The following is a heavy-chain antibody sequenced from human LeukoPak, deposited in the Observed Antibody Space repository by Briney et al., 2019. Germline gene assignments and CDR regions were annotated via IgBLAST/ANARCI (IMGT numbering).Heavy chain of an antibody. Sequence: ASVKVSCKASGYTFTSYAMHWVRQAPGQRLEWMGWINAGNGNTKYSQKFQGRVTITRDTSASTAYMELSSLRSEDTAVYYCARADHYGSAPGYGMDVWGQGTTVTVSS. V-gene: IGHV1-3*01. D-gene: IGHD3-10*01. J-gene: IGHJ6*02. CDR2: INAGNGNT. CDR1: GYTFTSYA. CDR3: ARADHYGSAPGYGMDV.